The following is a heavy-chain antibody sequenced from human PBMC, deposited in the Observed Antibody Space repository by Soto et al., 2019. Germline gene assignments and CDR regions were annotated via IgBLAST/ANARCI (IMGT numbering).Heavy chain of an antibody. V-gene: IGHV1-2*02. D-gene: IGHD6-6*01. J-gene: IGHJ4*02. CDR3: VTGDHLVR. CDR1: GYTFTGYY. CDR2: INPKTGDT. Sequence: QMQLVQSGAEARKPGASVKVSCKTSGYTFTGYYLNWVRQAPGRGLEWVGWINPKTGDTNNAQKFQGRVTMTTDTSIGTGYMELSGLKPDDTAVYYCVTGDHLVRWGQGTRVTVSS.